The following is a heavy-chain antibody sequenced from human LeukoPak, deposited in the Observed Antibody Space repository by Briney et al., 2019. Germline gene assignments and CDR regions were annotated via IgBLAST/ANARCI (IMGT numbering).Heavy chain of an antibody. CDR1: GGTFSSYA. Sequence: ASVKVSCKASGGTFSSYAISWVRQAPGQGLEWMGGIIPIFGTANYAQKFQGRVTITTDESTSTAYMELSSQRSEDTAVFYCARGSSIAARPAAFDIWGQGTMVTVSS. D-gene: IGHD6-6*01. J-gene: IGHJ3*02. CDR2: IIPIFGTA. CDR3: ARGSSIAARPAAFDI. V-gene: IGHV1-69*05.